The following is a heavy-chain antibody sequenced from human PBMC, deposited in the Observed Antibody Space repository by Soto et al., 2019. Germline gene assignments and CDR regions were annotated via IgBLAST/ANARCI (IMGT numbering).Heavy chain of an antibody. CDR1: GFTFRSYW. CDR2: INSDESST. J-gene: IGHJ6*02. CDR3: ARDGYTYGYGAMDV. Sequence: GSLRLSCSASGFTFRSYWMHWGRQAPGKGRVCVSRINSDESSTNYADSVKGRFTISRDNAKNTLYLHMNSLRAEDTAVYYCARDGYTYGYGAMDVWGQGT. D-gene: IGHD5-18*01. V-gene: IGHV3-74*01.